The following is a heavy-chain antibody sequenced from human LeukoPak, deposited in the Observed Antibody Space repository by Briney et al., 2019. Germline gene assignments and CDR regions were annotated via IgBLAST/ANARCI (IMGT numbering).Heavy chain of an antibody. CDR1: GVTFSSYA. CDR3: AREHTVVVALAIGWFDP. Sequence: SVKVSCKASGVTFSSYAISWVRQAPGQGLEWLGGIIPIFGTANYAQKFQGRVTITTDESPSTAYMELSSLRSEDTAVYYCAREHTVVVALAIGWFDPWGQGTLVTVSS. CDR2: IIPIFGTA. V-gene: IGHV1-69*05. J-gene: IGHJ5*02. D-gene: IGHD2-15*01.